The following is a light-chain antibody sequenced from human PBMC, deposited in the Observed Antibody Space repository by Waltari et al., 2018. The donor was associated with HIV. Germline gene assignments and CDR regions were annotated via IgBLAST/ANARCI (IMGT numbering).Light chain of an antibody. Sequence: SALTQPASVSGSPGQALTVSCTGSSSDVGSYNLVSWYQQPPGKAPKLMIYEDDKRPSGVSNRFSGSKSGNTASLTISGLQAEDEADYYCCSYAGSTTWLFGGGTKLTVL. CDR1: SSDVGSYNL. CDR2: EDD. V-gene: IGLV2-23*01. CDR3: CSYAGSTTWL. J-gene: IGLJ3*02.